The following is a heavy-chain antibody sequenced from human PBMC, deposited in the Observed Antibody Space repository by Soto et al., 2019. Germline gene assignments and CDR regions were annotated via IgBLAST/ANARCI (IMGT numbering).Heavy chain of an antibody. CDR1: GFSVSSYA. Sequence: GGSLRLARAASGFSVSSYALSWVRHAPGKGLEWVSAISGSGGSTYYADSVKGRFTISRDNSKNTLYLQMNSLRAEDTAVYYCAKETLAAGSSYFDFWGQGTLVTVSS. CDR3: AKETLAAGSSYFDF. V-gene: IGHV3-23*01. D-gene: IGHD6-13*01. CDR2: ISGSGGST. J-gene: IGHJ4*02.